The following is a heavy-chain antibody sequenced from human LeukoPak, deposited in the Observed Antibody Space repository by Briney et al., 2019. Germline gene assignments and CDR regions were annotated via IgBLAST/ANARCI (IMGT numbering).Heavy chain of an antibody. D-gene: IGHD4-11*01. Sequence: SQTLSLTCAVSGGSISSGGYSWSWIRQPPGTGLEWIGYIYHSGSTYYNPSLKSRVTISVDRSKNQFSLKLSSVTAADTAVYYCARVGHLGSTVLNWFDPWGQGTLVTVSS. J-gene: IGHJ5*02. CDR3: ARVGHLGSTVLNWFDP. CDR2: IYHSGST. CDR1: GGSISSGGYS. V-gene: IGHV4-30-2*01.